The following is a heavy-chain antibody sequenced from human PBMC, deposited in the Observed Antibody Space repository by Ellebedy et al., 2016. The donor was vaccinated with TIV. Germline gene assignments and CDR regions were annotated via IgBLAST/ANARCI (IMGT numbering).Heavy chain of an antibody. CDR1: GGSFSGYY. Sequence: SETLSLTXAVYGGSFSGYYWSWIRQPPGKGLEWIGEINHSGSTNYNPSLKSRVTISVDTSKNQFSLKLSSVTAADTAVYYCARDLSAAAPRRHTSDMDVWGKGTTVTVSS. V-gene: IGHV4-34*01. CDR3: ARDLSAAAPRRHTSDMDV. J-gene: IGHJ6*03. D-gene: IGHD6-13*01. CDR2: INHSGST.